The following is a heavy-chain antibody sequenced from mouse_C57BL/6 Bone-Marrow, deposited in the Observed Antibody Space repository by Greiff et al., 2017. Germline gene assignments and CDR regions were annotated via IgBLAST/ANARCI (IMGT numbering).Heavy chain of an antibody. J-gene: IGHJ4*01. CDR3: IITSPYYYAMDD. CDR1: GFTFSDAW. CDR2: IRNKANNPAT. D-gene: IGHD1-1*01. V-gene: IGHV6-6*01. Sequence: EVQRVESGGGLVQPGGSMKLSCAASGFTFSDAWMDWVRQSPEKGLEWVAEIRNKANNPATYYAESVKGRFTISRDDSKSSVYLQMNSLRAEDTGIYYCIITSPYYYAMDDWGQGTSVTVSS.